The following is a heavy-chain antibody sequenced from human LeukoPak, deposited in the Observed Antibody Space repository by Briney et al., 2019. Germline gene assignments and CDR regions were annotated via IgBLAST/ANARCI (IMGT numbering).Heavy chain of an antibody. V-gene: IGHV3-48*01. Sequence: GGSLRLSCAASGFTFSSYSMNWVRQVPGKGLEWVSYTSSSSNKVYYADSVKGRFTISRDNAKNSLFLQMNSLRADDTAVYYCARNFYCGGDCAISYFDYWGQGTLVTVSS. D-gene: IGHD2-21*02. CDR3: ARNFYCGGDCAISYFDY. CDR1: GFTFSSYS. CDR2: TSSSSNKV. J-gene: IGHJ4*02.